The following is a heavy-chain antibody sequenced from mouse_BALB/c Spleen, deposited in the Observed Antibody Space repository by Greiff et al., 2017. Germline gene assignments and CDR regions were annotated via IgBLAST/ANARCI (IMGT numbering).Heavy chain of an antibody. V-gene: IGHV1-80*01. CDR1: GYAFSSYW. Sequence: QVQLQQSGAELVRPGSSVKISCKASGYAFSSYWMDWVKQRPGQGLEWIGQIYPGDGDTNYNGKFKGKATLTADKSSSTAYMQLSSLTSEDSAVYFCARPLGYYAMDYWGQGTSVTVSS. D-gene: IGHD4-1*01. J-gene: IGHJ4*01. CDR2: IYPGDGDT. CDR3: ARPLGYYAMDY.